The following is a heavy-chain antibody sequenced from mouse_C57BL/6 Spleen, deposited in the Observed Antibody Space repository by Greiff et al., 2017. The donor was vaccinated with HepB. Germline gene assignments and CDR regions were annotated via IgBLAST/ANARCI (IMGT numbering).Heavy chain of an antibody. Sequence: QVQLQQSGAELARPGASVKLSCKASGYTFTSYGISWVKQRTGQGLEWIGEIYPRSGNTYYNEKFKGKATLTADKSSSTAYMELRSLTSEDSAVYFSARRGVVARNYDYWGQGTTLTVSS. D-gene: IGHD1-1*01. CDR3: ARRGVVARNYDY. J-gene: IGHJ2*01. CDR1: GYTFTSYG. CDR2: IYPRSGNT. V-gene: IGHV1-81*01.